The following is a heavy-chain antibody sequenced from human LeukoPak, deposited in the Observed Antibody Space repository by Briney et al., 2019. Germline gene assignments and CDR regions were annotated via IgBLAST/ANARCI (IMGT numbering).Heavy chain of an antibody. CDR1: GFTFYDYA. J-gene: IGHJ4*02. CDR2: ISWNSGSI. Sequence: GRSLRLSCAASGFTFYDYAMHWVRQAPGKGLEWVSGISWNSGSIGYADSVKGRFTISRDNAKNSLYLQMNSLRAEDTALYYCAKDSQYSGSYSDYWGQGTLVTVSS. V-gene: IGHV3-9*01. CDR3: AKDSQYSGSYSDY. D-gene: IGHD1-26*01.